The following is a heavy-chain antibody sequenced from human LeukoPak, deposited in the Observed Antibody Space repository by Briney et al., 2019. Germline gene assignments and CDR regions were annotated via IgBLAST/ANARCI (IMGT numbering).Heavy chain of an antibody. CDR3: ARDRPESGYDNDY. CDR2: INRDGSEE. CDR1: GFNFGSYW. Sequence: GGSLRLSCAASGFNFGSYWMTWVRQAPGKGLEWVANINRDGSEEYYVGSLKGRFTISRDNAKNSLYLLMNSLRAEDTAVYYCARDRPESGYDNDYWGQGTLVTVSS. J-gene: IGHJ4*02. D-gene: IGHD5-12*01. V-gene: IGHV3-7*01.